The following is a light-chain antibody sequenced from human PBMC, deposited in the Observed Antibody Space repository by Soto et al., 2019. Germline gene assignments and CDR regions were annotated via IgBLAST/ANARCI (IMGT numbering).Light chain of an antibody. CDR2: AAT. Sequence: DIQVTQSPSSVSESVGDRVTITCRASQSISNWLAWYQQKPGKAPKLLMYAATSLQGGVPSRFSGSVSGTDFTLTINSLQPEDFATYFCQEADTFPLWTFGQGTKVDFK. CDR3: QEADTFPLWT. V-gene: IGKV1D-12*01. CDR1: QSISNW. J-gene: IGKJ1*01.